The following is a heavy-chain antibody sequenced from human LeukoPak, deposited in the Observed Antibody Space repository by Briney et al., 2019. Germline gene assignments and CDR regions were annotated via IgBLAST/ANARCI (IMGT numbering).Heavy chain of an antibody. CDR2: IRYDGSNK. CDR1: GFTFSSYG. Sequence: PGGSLRLSCAASGFTFSSYGMRWVRQAPGKGLEWVAFIRYDGSNKYYADSVKGRFTISRDNSKNTLYLQMNSLRAEDTAVYYCAKDPCGGDCYSSYYFDYWGQGTLVTVSS. V-gene: IGHV3-30*02. J-gene: IGHJ4*02. D-gene: IGHD2-21*01. CDR3: AKDPCGGDCYSSYYFDY.